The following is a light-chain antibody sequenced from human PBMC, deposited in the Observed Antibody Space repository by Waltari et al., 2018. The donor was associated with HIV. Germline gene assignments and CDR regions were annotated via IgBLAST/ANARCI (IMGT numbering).Light chain of an antibody. Sequence: QSALTQPPSASGSPGQSVAISCTGSSNDIGTYNFVSWYQHPPGKAPKLFIYDVTRRPPGIPDRFSGTTSGYTASLTVSDLQVEDEADYYCVSYTEKDTFLLFGGGTKLAV. CDR2: DVT. CDR1: SNDIGTYNF. J-gene: IGLJ2*01. V-gene: IGLV2-8*01. CDR3: VSYTEKDTFLL.